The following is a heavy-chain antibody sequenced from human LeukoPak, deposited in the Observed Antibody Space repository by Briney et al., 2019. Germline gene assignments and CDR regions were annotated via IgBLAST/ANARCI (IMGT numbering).Heavy chain of an antibody. D-gene: IGHD3-16*01. CDR3: ARDRQLNLGGPNWFDP. Sequence: GASVKVSCKASGYTFTGYYMHWVRQAPGQGLEWMVRINPNSGGTNYAQKFQGRVTMTRDTPISTAYMELSRLRSDDTAVYYYARDRQLNLGGPNWFDPWGQRTLVTVSS. J-gene: IGHJ5*02. CDR2: INPNSGGT. V-gene: IGHV1-2*06. CDR1: GYTFTGYY.